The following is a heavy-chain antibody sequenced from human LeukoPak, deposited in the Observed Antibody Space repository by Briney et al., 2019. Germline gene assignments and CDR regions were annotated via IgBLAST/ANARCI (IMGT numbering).Heavy chain of an antibody. CDR2: IHYSGST. D-gene: IGHD5-18*01. V-gene: IGHV4-59*08. CDR1: GGSIIGYY. Sequence: SETLSLTCSVSGGSIIGYYWSWIRQPPGNRLEWLGEIHYSGSTNYNPSLKSRVTISVDTSKNQFSLKLSSVTAADTAVYYWARQRPFGYSYGPYFDYWGQGTLVTVSS. J-gene: IGHJ4*02. CDR3: ARQRPFGYSYGPYFDY.